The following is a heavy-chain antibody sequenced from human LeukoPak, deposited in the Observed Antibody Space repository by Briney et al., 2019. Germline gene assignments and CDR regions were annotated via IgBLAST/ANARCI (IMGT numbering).Heavy chain of an antibody. D-gene: IGHD2-15*01. V-gene: IGHV1-2*02. Sequence: GASVKVSCKASGYTFTGYYMHWVRQAPRQGLEWMGWINPNSGGTNYAQKLQGRVTMTRDTSISTAYMELSRLRSDDTAVYYCARDVGYCSGGSCSTLFDYWGQGTLVTVSS. CDR1: GYTFTGYY. CDR2: INPNSGGT. CDR3: ARDVGYCSGGSCSTLFDY. J-gene: IGHJ4*02.